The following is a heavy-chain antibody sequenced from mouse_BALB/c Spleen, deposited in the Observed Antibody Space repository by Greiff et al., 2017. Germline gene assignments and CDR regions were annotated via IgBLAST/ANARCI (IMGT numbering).Heavy chain of an antibody. CDR3: ARCSSTGTYYAMDY. D-gene: IGHD4-1*02. J-gene: IGHJ4*01. Sequence: VQLKQSGPELVKPGASMKISCKASGYSFTGYTMNWVKQSHGKNLEWIGLINPYNGGTSYNQKFKGKATLTVDKSSSTAYMELLSLTSEDSAVYYCARCSSTGTYYAMDYWGQGTSVTVSS. CDR1: GYSFTGYT. V-gene: IGHV1-18*01. CDR2: INPYNGGT.